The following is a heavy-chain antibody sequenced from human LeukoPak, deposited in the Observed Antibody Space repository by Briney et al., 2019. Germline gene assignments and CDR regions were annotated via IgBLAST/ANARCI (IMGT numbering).Heavy chain of an antibody. CDR3: AKGNGDFRSGYFSYYFYYIDV. V-gene: IGHV3-23*01. D-gene: IGHD3-3*01. CDR2: ISTSGGST. CDR1: GFSFSSYA. J-gene: IGHJ6*03. Sequence: GGSLKLSCGGSGFSFSSYAMSWVRQAPGKGLEWVSGISTSGGSTSYADSVKGRFTIFRGNSKNILFLQMNSLGAEDTALYYCAKGNGDFRSGYFSYYFYYIDVWGKGTTVTVSS.